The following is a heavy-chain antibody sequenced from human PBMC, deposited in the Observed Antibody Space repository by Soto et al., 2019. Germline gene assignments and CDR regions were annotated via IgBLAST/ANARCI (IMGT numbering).Heavy chain of an antibody. D-gene: IGHD1-20*01. Sequence: ASVKVSCKASGGTFSSYAISWVRQAPGQGLEWMGGIIPIFGTANYAQKFQGRVTITADESTSTAYMELSSLRSEDTAVYYCATPGITGKTMEDAFDIWGQGTMVTVSS. CDR2: IIPIFGTA. J-gene: IGHJ3*02. CDR1: GGTFSSYA. V-gene: IGHV1-69*13. CDR3: ATPGITGKTMEDAFDI.